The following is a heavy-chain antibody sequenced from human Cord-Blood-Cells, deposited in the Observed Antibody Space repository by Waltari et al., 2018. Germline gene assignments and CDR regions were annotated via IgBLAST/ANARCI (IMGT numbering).Heavy chain of an antibody. CDR2: IYHSGST. CDR1: GGSISSGGYS. V-gene: IGHV4-30-2*01. CDR3: ARVVISSSWFDY. J-gene: IGHJ4*02. Sequence: QLQLQESGSGLVKPSQTLSLTCAVPGGSISSGGYSWSWIRQPPGKGLEWIGYIYHSGSTYYNPSLKSRVTIAVDRPKNQFSLKLSSVTAADTAVYYCARVVISSSWFDYWGQGTLVTVSS. D-gene: IGHD6-13*01.